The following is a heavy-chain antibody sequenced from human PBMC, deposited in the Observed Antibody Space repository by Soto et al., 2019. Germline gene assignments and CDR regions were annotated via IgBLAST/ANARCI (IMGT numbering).Heavy chain of an antibody. CDR2: IYHGDSDT. CDR1: GYSFTSYW. D-gene: IGHD2-21*02. J-gene: IGHJ3*02. CDR3: ASDEVAYCGGDCHGWNAFDI. Sequence: PGESLKISRQGSGYSFTSYWIGWVRQMPGKGLEWMGIIYHGDSDTSYRSSFQGQVTISADTSISTAYLHWGSLKDSDTAMYYCASDEVAYCGGDCHGWNAFDIWGQGTMVTVSS. V-gene: IGHV5-51*01.